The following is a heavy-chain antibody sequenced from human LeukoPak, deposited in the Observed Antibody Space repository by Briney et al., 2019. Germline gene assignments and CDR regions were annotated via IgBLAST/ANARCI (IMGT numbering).Heavy chain of an antibody. J-gene: IGHJ4*02. CDR2: IIPILGIA. D-gene: IGHD2-2*01. Sequence: SVKVSCKASGGTFSSYTISWVRQAPGQGLEGMGRIIPILGIANYAQKFQGRVTITADKSTSTAYMELSSLRSEDTAVYYCARDPGYCSSTSCDPVDYWGQGTLVTVSS. CDR1: GGTFSSYT. CDR3: ARDPGYCSSTSCDPVDY. V-gene: IGHV1-69*04.